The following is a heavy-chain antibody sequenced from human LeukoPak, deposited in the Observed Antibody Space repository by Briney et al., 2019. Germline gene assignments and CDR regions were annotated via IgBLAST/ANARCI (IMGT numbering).Heavy chain of an antibody. CDR3: ARVSRFLEWADFDY. D-gene: IGHD3-3*01. CDR2: INPNSGGT. V-gene: IGHV1-2*04. Sequence: GASVKVSCKASGYTFTGYYMHWERQAPGQGLEWMGWINPNSGGTNYAQKFQGWVTMTRDTSISTAYMELSRLRSDDTAVYYCARVSRFLEWADFDYWGQGTLVTVSS. CDR1: GYTFTGYY. J-gene: IGHJ4*02.